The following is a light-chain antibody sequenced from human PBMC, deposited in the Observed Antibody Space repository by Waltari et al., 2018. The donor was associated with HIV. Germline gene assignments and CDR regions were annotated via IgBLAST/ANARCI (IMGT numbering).Light chain of an antibody. CDR3: AVWDDSLDGQPV. J-gene: IGLJ7*01. CDR2: SDD. Sequence: QSVLPQQPSASGNPGHRVTISCSGGRSNIGTITLSRYQQLPATAPKLLIFSDDQRPSGVPDRFSGSKSGTSASLAISGLQFEDEAVYFCAVWDDSLDGQPVFGGGTLLTV. V-gene: IGLV1-44*01. CDR1: RSNIGTIT.